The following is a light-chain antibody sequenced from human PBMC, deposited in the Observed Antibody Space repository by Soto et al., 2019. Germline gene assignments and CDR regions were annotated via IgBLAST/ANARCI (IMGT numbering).Light chain of an antibody. J-gene: IGLJ2*01. Sequence: QAVVTQPPSVSGSPGQSVTIPCTASSSDDGSYNRVSWYQQPPGTPPKLMIYEVSNRPSGVPDRFSGSKSGNTASLTISGLQAEDEANYYCSLYTSSSTVAFGGGTKLTVL. CDR2: EVS. CDR3: SLYTSSSTVA. V-gene: IGLV2-18*01. CDR1: SSDDGSYNR.